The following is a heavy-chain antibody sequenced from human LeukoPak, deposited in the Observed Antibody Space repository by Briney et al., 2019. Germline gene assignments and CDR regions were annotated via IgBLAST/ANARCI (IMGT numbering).Heavy chain of an antibody. D-gene: IGHD3-22*01. Sequence: ASVKVSCKVSGYTLTELSMHWVRQAPGKGLEWMGGSDPEDGETIYAQKFQGRVTMTEDTSTDTAYMELSSLRSEDTAVYYCATRRTYYYDSSGLYYFDYWGQGTLVTVSS. V-gene: IGHV1-24*01. J-gene: IGHJ4*02. CDR1: GYTLTELS. CDR3: ATRRTYYYDSSGLYYFDY. CDR2: SDPEDGET.